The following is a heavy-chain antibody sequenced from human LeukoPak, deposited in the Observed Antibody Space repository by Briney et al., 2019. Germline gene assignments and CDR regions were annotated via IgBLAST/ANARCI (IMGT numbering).Heavy chain of an antibody. CDR2: IIPMFGIP. V-gene: IGHV1-69*04. J-gene: IGHJ4*02. Sequence: SVKVSCKASGGTFSSSPLSWVRQAPGQGLEWMGRIIPMFGIPNFARKFEGRIRITADKSTTTAYMEMSSLRSEDTAVYYCARDSGSGTFTPTDWGQGTLVTVSS. D-gene: IGHD3-10*01. CDR3: ARDSGSGTFTPTD. CDR1: GGTFSSSP.